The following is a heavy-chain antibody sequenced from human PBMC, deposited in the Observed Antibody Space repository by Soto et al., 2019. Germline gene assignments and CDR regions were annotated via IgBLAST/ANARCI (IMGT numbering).Heavy chain of an antibody. D-gene: IGHD2-2*01. CDR1: GFSFSSYA. CDR2: ISSNGGST. Sequence: GGSLKLSSSASGFSFSSYAMHWVRQAPVKGLKYVSAISSNGGSTYYADSVKGRFTISRDNSKNTLYLQMSSLRAEDTAVYYCVKDQKIIVVVPAASPVFDYWGQGTLVTVSS. V-gene: IGHV3-64D*06. CDR3: VKDQKIIVVVPAASPVFDY. J-gene: IGHJ4*02.